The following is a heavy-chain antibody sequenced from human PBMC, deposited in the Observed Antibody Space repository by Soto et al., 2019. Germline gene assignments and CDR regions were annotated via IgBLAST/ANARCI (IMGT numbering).Heavy chain of an antibody. J-gene: IGHJ4*02. CDR2: IYYSGST. CDR1: GGSISSYY. Sequence: PSETLSLTCTVSGGSISSYYWSWIRQPPWKGLEWIGYIYYSGSTNYNPSLKSRVTISVDTSKNQFSLKLSSVTAADTAVYYCARVSIVGAPAIDYWGQGTLVTVSS. CDR3: ARVSIVGAPAIDY. V-gene: IGHV4-59*01. D-gene: IGHD1-26*01.